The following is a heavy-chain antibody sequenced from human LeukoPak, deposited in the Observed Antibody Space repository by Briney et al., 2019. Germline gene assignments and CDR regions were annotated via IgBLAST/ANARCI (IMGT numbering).Heavy chain of an antibody. CDR1: GFTFDDYA. Sequence: QPGRSLRLSCAASGFTFDDYAMHWVRQAPGKGLEWVSGISWNSGSIGYADSVKGRFTISRDNAKNSLYLQMNSLRAEDTALYYCAKVPKDYGGNWAAHYFDYWGQGTLVTVSS. J-gene: IGHJ4*02. V-gene: IGHV3-9*01. CDR2: ISWNSGSI. D-gene: IGHD4-23*01. CDR3: AKVPKDYGGNWAAHYFDY.